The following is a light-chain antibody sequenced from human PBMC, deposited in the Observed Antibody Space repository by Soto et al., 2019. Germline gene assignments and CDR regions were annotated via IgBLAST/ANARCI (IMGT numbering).Light chain of an antibody. J-gene: IGLJ2*01. CDR3: ATWDDSLNVV. Sequence: QSVLTQSPSASGNPGQRVSISCSGSTSNIGTNTVSWYQHVPGTAPKLLIYSNDQRPSAVPGRFSGSKSGTSASLAISGLLSEDEADYYCATWDDSLNVVFGGGTKLTVL. V-gene: IGLV1-44*01. CDR1: TSNIGTNT. CDR2: SND.